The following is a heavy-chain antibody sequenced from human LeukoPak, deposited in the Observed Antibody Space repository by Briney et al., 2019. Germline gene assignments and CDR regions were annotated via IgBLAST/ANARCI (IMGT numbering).Heavy chain of an antibody. J-gene: IGHJ5*02. V-gene: IGHV4-61*01. CDR1: GGSISSSSYY. CDR3: ARDHLGWFDP. CDR2: IYYSGST. Sequence: SETLSLTCTASGGSISSSSYYWSWIRQPPGKGLEWIGYIYYSGSTNYNPSLKSRVTISVDTSKNQFSLKLSSVTAADTAVYYCARDHLGWFDPWGQGTLVTVSS.